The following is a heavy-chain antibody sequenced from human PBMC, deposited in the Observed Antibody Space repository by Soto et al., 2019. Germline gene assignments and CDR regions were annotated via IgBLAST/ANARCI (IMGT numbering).Heavy chain of an antibody. J-gene: IGHJ3*02. D-gene: IGHD3-22*01. CDR1: GFTVSNVW. CDR2: ITRKTDAGTT. Sequence: GGSLRLSCAPSGFTVSNVWMTWLRHPAGKRLEWVGHITRKTDAGTTAYAAPGKGRFTISRDDSKNTPYLQMNNLKTDDTAVYYFDTEVIYYHSGGYWTVVGATLDNWGQGTMVTVSS. CDR3: DTEVIYYHSGGYWTVVGATLDN. V-gene: IGHV3-15*01.